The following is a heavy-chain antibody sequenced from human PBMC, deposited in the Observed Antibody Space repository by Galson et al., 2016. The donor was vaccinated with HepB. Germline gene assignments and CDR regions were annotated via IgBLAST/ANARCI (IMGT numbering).Heavy chain of an antibody. D-gene: IGHD4-17*01. V-gene: IGHV3-7*03. Sequence: SLRLSCAASGFTFSRFWMNWVRQAPGKGLEWVASIKEDASKAFYADSVKGRFTISRDNVEDSLSLQMNSLRSEDTAVYYCARYGDEAGWNFHQWGQGTLFTVSS. CDR3: ARYGDEAGWNFHQ. CDR1: GFTFSRFW. J-gene: IGHJ1*01. CDR2: IKEDASKA.